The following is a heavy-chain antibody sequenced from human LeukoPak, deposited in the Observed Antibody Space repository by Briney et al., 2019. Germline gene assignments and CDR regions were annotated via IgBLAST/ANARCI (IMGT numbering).Heavy chain of an antibody. CDR3: ARVPLNSSGWGQARPYYFDC. J-gene: IGHJ4*02. CDR1: GGSFSSYY. CDR2: IYYSGST. V-gene: IGHV4-59*12. D-gene: IGHD6-19*01. Sequence: PSETLSLICTVSGGSFSSYYWSWIRQPPGKGLEWIGYIYYSGSTNYNPSLKSRVTISVDTSKKQFSLKMSSVTAADTAVYYCARVPLNSSGWGQARPYYFDCWGQGTLVTVSS.